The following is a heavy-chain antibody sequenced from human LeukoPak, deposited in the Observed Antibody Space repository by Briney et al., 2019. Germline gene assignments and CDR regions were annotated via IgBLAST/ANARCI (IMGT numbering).Heavy chain of an antibody. J-gene: IGHJ4*02. CDR3: ARGPEAVAGTGDY. V-gene: IGHV1-46*01. CDR1: GYTLTSYY. D-gene: IGHD6-19*01. Sequence: ASVKVSCKASGYTLTSYYLHWVRQAPGQGLEWMAIINPSGGSTSHAQKFQGRVTMTRDTSASTVYMELRSLRSDDTAVYYCARGPEAVAGTGDYWGQGTLVTVSS. CDR2: INPSGGST.